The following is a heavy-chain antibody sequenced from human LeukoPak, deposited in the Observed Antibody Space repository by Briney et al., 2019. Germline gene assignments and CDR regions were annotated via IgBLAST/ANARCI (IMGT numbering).Heavy chain of an antibody. V-gene: IGHV3-30-3*01. Sequence: GGSLRLSCAASGFTFSTYFMHWVRQAPGKGLEWVADIASDGSHTFYVESVKGRFTISRDNSKNTLYLQMNSLRAEDTAVYYCARDGNYGGYAVAFDYWGQGTLVTVSS. CDR2: IASDGSHT. CDR1: GFTFSTYF. D-gene: IGHD4-17*01. J-gene: IGHJ4*02. CDR3: ARDGNYGGYAVAFDY.